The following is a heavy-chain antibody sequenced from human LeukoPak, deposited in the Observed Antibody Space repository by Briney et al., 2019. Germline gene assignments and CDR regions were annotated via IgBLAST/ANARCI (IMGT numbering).Heavy chain of an antibody. Sequence: PGGSLRLSCAASGFTFSRYAMSWCRQAPGKGLEWVSAISGSGGSTYYADSVKGRFTISRDNSKNTLYLQMNSLRAEDTAVYHCAKGRTYSNYYWFDPWGQGTLVTVSS. CDR1: GFTFSRYA. D-gene: IGHD4-11*01. CDR3: AKGRTYSNYYWFDP. CDR2: ISGSGGST. J-gene: IGHJ5*02. V-gene: IGHV3-23*01.